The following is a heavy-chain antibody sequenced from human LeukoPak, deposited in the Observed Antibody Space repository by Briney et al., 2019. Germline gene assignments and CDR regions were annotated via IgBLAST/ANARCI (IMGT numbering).Heavy chain of an antibody. D-gene: IGHD5-24*01. J-gene: IGHJ4*02. CDR2: INWSGGST. CDR1: GFTFDDYD. Sequence: GGSLRLSCAASGFTFDDYDMSRVRQTPGRGLEWVSGINWSGGSTGYEDSVKGRFTVSRDNAKNSLYLHMNSLRAEDTALYYCARGWPQLGYFDYWGQGTLVTVSS. CDR3: ARGWPQLGYFDY. V-gene: IGHV3-20*04.